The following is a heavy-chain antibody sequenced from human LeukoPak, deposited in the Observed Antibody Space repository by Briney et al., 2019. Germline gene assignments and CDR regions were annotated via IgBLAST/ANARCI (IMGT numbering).Heavy chain of an antibody. CDR3: ARDPGARYSSGWYCLDY. J-gene: IGHJ4*02. Sequence: GSLRLSCAASGFTFSSYAMSWVRQAPGKGLEWVSAISGSGGSTYYADSVKGRFTISRDNSKNTLYLQMNSLRAEDTAVYYCARDPGARYSSGWYCLDYWGQGTLVTVSS. CDR2: ISGSGGST. V-gene: IGHV3-23*01. CDR1: GFTFSSYA. D-gene: IGHD6-19*01.